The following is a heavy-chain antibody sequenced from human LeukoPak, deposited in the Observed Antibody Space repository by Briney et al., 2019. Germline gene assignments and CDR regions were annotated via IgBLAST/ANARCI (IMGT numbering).Heavy chain of an antibody. D-gene: IGHD3-10*01. Sequence: GGSLRLSCAASGFTFSDYQMSWIRQAPGKGLEWVSYISSSGSTIYYADSVKGRFTISRGNAKNSLYLQMNSLRAEDTAVYYCARVGWYYGSGNRFDPWGQGTLVTVSS. J-gene: IGHJ5*02. CDR1: GFTFSDYQ. V-gene: IGHV3-11*01. CDR2: ISSSGSTI. CDR3: ARVGWYYGSGNRFDP.